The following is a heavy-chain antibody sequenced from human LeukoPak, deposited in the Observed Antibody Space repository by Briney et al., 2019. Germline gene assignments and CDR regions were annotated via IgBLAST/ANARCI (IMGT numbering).Heavy chain of an antibody. CDR1: GFTFSSYW. CDR2: IKQDGSEK. V-gene: IGHV3-7*04. CDR3: ARVWYSIYGDYSDYYMDV. Sequence: GGSLRLSCAASGFTFSSYWMSWVRQAPGKGLEWVANIKQDGSEKYYVDSVKGRFTISRDNAKNSLYLQMNSLRAEDTAVYYCARVWYSIYGDYSDYYMDVWGKGTTVTISS. J-gene: IGHJ6*03. D-gene: IGHD4-17*01.